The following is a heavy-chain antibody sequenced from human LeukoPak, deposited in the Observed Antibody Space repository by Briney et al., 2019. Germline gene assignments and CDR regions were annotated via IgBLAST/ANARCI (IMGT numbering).Heavy chain of an antibody. V-gene: IGHV4-30-4*08. CDR2: IYYSGSS. CDR3: ARDSSMIWGAFDI. Sequence: SQTLSLTCTVSGGSISSGDYYWSSIRQPPGKGLEWIGYIYYSGSSSYNPSLKSRVTISVDTSKNQFSLKLSSVTAADTAVYYCARDSSMIWGAFDIWGQGTMVTVSS. D-gene: IGHD3/OR15-3a*01. CDR1: GGSISSGDYY. J-gene: IGHJ3*02.